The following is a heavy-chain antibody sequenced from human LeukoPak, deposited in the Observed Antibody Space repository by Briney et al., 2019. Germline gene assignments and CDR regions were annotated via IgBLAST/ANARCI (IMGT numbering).Heavy chain of an antibody. Sequence: WGSLRLSCAASGFTFSSYGIHWVRQAPGKGLEWVAFIRYDGSNKYYADSVKGRFTISRDNSKNTLYLQMNSLRAEDTAVYYCAKDFDYYYGSGNYFDYWGQGTLVTVSS. CDR3: AKDFDYYYGSGNYFDY. V-gene: IGHV3-30*02. CDR1: GFTFSSYG. CDR2: IRYDGSNK. D-gene: IGHD3-10*01. J-gene: IGHJ4*02.